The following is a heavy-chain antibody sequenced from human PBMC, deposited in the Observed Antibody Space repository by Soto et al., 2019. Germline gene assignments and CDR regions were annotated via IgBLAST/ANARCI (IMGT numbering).Heavy chain of an antibody. Sequence: QVQLVQSGAEVKKPGSSVKVSCKASGGTFSSYTISWVRQAPGQGLERMGRIIPILGIANYAQKFQGRVTITADKSTSTAYMELSSLRSEDTAVYYCARGSGSSGWYGYWGQGTLVTVSS. J-gene: IGHJ4*02. CDR2: IIPILGIA. CDR3: ARGSGSSGWYGY. CDR1: GGTFSSYT. V-gene: IGHV1-69*02. D-gene: IGHD6-19*01.